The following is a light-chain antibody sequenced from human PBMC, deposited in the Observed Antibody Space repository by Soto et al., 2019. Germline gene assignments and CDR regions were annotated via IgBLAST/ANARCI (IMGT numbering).Light chain of an antibody. CDR1: SSDVGAYNY. CDR2: DVR. CDR3: NSFTTSGTYV. J-gene: IGLJ1*01. V-gene: IGLV2-14*01. Sequence: QSALTQPASVSGSPGQSIAISCTGTSSDVGAYNYVSWYQQYPGKAPKVMIFDVRNRPSGVSNRFSGSKSDNTASLTISGLQAEDEADYYCNSFTTSGTYVFGTGTKLTVL.